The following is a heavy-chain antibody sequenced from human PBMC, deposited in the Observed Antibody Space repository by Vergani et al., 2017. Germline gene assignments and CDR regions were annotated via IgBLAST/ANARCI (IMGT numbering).Heavy chain of an antibody. V-gene: IGHV1-18*01. J-gene: IGHJ4*02. Sequence: QVQLVQSGDEVKKPGASVKLSCKTSGYNFYNYAIYWVRQAPGQGLEWVGWLSFYNGHTNYAQKLQDRVTLTTDTLTSTAYMELRTLRSDDTAFYYCARAAVAGASQLDYWGQGARVTVSS. D-gene: IGHD6-19*01. CDR3: ARAAVAGASQLDY. CDR2: LSFYNGHT. CDR1: GYNFYNYA.